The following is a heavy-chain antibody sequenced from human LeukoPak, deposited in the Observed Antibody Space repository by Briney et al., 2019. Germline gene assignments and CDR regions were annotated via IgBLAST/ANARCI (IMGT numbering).Heavy chain of an antibody. Sequence: PGGSLRLSCVASGFTFDDCGMSWVRQAPGKGLEWVSFISSSSSYIYYADSLKGRFTISRDNAKNSLYLQMNSLRAEDTAVYYCARGTMFPYYFDYWGQGTLVTVSS. CDR2: ISSSSSYI. V-gene: IGHV3-21*01. CDR3: ARGTMFPYYFDY. D-gene: IGHD3-10*02. J-gene: IGHJ4*02. CDR1: GFTFDDCG.